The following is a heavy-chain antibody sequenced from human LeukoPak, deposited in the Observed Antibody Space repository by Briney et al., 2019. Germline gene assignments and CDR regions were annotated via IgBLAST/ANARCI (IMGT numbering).Heavy chain of an antibody. CDR2: IYYSGST. D-gene: IGHD3-10*01. V-gene: IGHV4-39*07. J-gene: IGHJ4*02. CDR1: GGSISSSSYY. Sequence: SETLSLTCTVSGGSISSSSYYWGWIRQPPGKGLEWIGSIYYSGSTYYNPSLKSRVTISVDTSKNQFSLKLSSVTAADTAVYYCARGPGSTMVRGVVDYWGQGTLVTVSS. CDR3: ARGPGSTMVRGVVDY.